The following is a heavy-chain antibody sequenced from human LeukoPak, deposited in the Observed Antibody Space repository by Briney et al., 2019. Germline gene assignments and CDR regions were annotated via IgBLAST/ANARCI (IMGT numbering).Heavy chain of an antibody. D-gene: IGHD6-13*01. V-gene: IGHV4-59*08. CDR3: ARQGPTAAGVGVFDP. Sequence: SETLSLTCTVSGVSISSYYWSWIRQPPGKGLEWIGYIYYSGSTNYNPSLKSRVTISVDTSKNQFSLKLSSVTAAYTAVYYCARQGPTAAGVGVFDPWGQGTLVTVSS. CDR1: GVSISSYY. CDR2: IYYSGST. J-gene: IGHJ5*02.